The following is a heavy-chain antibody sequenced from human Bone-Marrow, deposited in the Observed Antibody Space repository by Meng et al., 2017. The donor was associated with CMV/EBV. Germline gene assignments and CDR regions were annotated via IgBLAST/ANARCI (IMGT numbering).Heavy chain of an antibody. D-gene: IGHD2-21*02. CDR3: ARDNDKYCDGDCIFFES. J-gene: IGHJ4*02. CDR2: ISSSVSGNTE. Sequence: GGSLRLSCAASGFTFSDYYMSWIRQAPGKGLEWVSYISSSVSGNTEYYADSVKGRFTISRDNAKNSLYLQMNSLRAEDTAIYYCARDNDKYCDGDCIFFESWGQGMLATVSS. V-gene: IGHV3-11*01. CDR1: GFTFSDYY.